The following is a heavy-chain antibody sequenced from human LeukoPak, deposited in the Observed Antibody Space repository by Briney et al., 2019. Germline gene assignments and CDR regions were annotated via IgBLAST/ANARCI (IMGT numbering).Heavy chain of an antibody. CDR3: AGAAGLGNYPIDY. Sequence: GGSLRLSCAASGFSFSGDAIHWVRQAPGKGLEWVALIWSDGSQTKYAGSVKGRFTVSRDDSKNTAFLQMSGLTVEDTAVYYCAGAAGLGNYPIDYWGQGTLVTVSS. V-gene: IGHV3-33*01. J-gene: IGHJ4*02. CDR1: GFSFSGDA. CDR2: IWSDGSQT. D-gene: IGHD3-16*01.